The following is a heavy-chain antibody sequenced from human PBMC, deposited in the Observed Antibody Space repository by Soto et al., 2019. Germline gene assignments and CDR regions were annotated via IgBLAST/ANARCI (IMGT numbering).Heavy chain of an antibody. CDR2: INHSGST. Sequence: QVQLQQWGAGLLKPSETLSLTCAVYGGSFSGYYWSWIRQPPGKGLEWIGEINHSGSTNYNPSLKSRVTISVDTSKNQSALKLSSVTAADAAVYYCARVVSVKYRQNWFDPWGQGTLVTVSS. V-gene: IGHV4-34*01. CDR1: GGSFSGYY. D-gene: IGHD6-6*01. CDR3: ARVVSVKYRQNWFDP. J-gene: IGHJ5*02.